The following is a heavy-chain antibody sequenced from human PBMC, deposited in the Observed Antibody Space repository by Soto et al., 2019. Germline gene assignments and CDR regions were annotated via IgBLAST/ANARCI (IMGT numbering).Heavy chain of an antibody. CDR3: ARAGRMVRGVIIFRGFDP. D-gene: IGHD3-10*01. Sequence: PSETLSLTCSVSGGSISSYYWSWIRQPPGEGLEWIGYIYYSGSTNYNPSLKSRVTISVDTSKNQFSLKLSSVTAADTAVYYCARAGRMVRGVIIFRGFDPWGQGTLVTVSS. J-gene: IGHJ5*02. V-gene: IGHV4-59*01. CDR2: IYYSGST. CDR1: GGSISSYY.